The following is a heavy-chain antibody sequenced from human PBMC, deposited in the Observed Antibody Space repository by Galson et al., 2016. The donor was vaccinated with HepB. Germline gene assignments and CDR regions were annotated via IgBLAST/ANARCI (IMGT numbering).Heavy chain of an antibody. CDR2: IYPGDSDT. J-gene: IGHJ4*02. V-gene: IGHV5-51*01. D-gene: IGHD3-10*01. CDR3: ARRQYHYDSGGRYFDS. CDR1: GYIFPSYW. Sequence: QSGAEVKKPGESLKISCKGTGYIFPSYWIAWVRQMPGKGLEWMGIIYPGDSDTRYSPSFQGQVTISADKSISTAYLQWSSLKASDTAMYYCARRQYHYDSGGRYFDSWGQGTLVTVSS.